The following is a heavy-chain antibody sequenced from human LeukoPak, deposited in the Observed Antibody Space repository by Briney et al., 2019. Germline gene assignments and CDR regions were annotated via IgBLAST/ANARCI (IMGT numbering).Heavy chain of an antibody. J-gene: IGHJ6*02. CDR1: GFTFDDYA. D-gene: IGHD2-2*02. Sequence: GGSLRLSCAASGFTFDDYAMHWVRQAPGKGLEWVSGISWNSGSIGYADSVKGRITISRDNAKNSLYLQMNSLRAEDTALYYCAKDTIRHYYYGMDVWGQGTTVTVSS. CDR3: AKDTIRHYYYGMDV. V-gene: IGHV3-9*01. CDR2: ISWNSGSI.